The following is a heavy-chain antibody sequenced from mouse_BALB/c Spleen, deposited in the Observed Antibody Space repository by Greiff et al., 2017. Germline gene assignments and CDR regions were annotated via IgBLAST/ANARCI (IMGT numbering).Heavy chain of an antibody. V-gene: IGHV1-63*02. Sequence: QVQLKQSGAELVRPGTSVKMSCKAAGYTFTNYWIGWVKQRPGHGLEWIGDIYPGGGYTNYNEKFKGKATLTADTSSSTAYMQLSSLTSEDSAIYYCARSGKSGSTMITTAWFAYWGQGTLVTVSA. CDR1: GYTFTNYW. J-gene: IGHJ3*01. CDR3: ARSGKSGSTMITTAWFAY. D-gene: IGHD2-4*01. CDR2: IYPGGGYT.